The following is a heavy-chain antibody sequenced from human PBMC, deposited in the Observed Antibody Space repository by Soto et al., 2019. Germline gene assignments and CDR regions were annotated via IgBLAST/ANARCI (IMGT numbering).Heavy chain of an antibody. CDR1: GFTFSSYS. Sequence: GGSLRLSCAASGFTFSSYSMNWVRQAPGKGLEWVSYISSSSSTIYYADSVKGRFTISRDNAKNSLYLQMNSLRAEDTAVYYCASSQYSSSWYDSNVQSWGQGTLVTVSS. D-gene: IGHD6-13*01. J-gene: IGHJ5*02. CDR3: ASSQYSSSWYDSNVQS. CDR2: ISSSSSTI. V-gene: IGHV3-48*01.